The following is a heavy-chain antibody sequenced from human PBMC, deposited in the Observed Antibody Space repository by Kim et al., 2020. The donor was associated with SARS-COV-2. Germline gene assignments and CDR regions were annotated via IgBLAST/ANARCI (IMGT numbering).Heavy chain of an antibody. CDR2: ISSSSSYI. Sequence: GGSLRLSCAASGFTFSSYSMNWVRQAPGKGLEWVSSISSSSSYIYYADSVKGRFTISRDNAKNSLYLQMNSLRAEDTAVYYCAREDRRYSSSFYWGQGTLVTVSS. V-gene: IGHV3-21*01. D-gene: IGHD6-13*01. J-gene: IGHJ4*02. CDR3: AREDRRYSSSFY. CDR1: GFTFSSYS.